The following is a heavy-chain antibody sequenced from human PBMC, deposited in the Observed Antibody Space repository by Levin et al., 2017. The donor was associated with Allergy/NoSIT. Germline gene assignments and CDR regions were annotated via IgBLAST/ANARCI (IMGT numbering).Heavy chain of an antibody. D-gene: IGHD2-2*01. J-gene: IGHJ4*02. Sequence: SETLSLTCTVSGGSMSGYYWSWNRQPPGKGLEWVGSIYYTGSTNYNPALKSRITISLDTSKNQFSLKLSSVTAADTAVYYGAKGRVPYQWGQGTLVTVSS. V-gene: IGHV4-59*01. CDR3: AKGRVPYQ. CDR1: GGSMSGYY. CDR2: IYYTGST.